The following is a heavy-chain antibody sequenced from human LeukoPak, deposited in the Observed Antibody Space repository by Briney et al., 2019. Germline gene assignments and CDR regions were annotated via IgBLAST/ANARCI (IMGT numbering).Heavy chain of an antibody. CDR3: AGTPLDPVDSYGSPDDY. Sequence: PGGYLRLSCAASGFTFSSYSMNWVRQAPGKGLEWVSSISSSSSYIYYADSVKGRFTISRDNAKNSLYLQMNSLRAEDTAVYYCAGTPLDPVDSYGSPDDYWGQGTLVTVSS. CDR2: ISSSSSYI. J-gene: IGHJ4*02. D-gene: IGHD5-18*01. V-gene: IGHV3-21*01. CDR1: GFTFSSYS.